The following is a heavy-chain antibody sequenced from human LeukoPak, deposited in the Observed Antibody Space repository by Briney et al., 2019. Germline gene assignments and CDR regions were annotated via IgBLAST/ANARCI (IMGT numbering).Heavy chain of an antibody. Sequence: ASVKVSCKASGYTFTSYAMNWVRQAPGQGVVWMGWINTQTGNASYARGFSGRFVFSLDTSVSTAYLQISSLQAEATAVYYCAREAYSSAYTFYYWGQRTLVTASS. CDR2: INTQTGNA. J-gene: IGHJ4*02. CDR1: GYTFTSYA. D-gene: IGHD5-18*01. V-gene: IGHV7-4-1*02. CDR3: AREAYSSAYTFYY.